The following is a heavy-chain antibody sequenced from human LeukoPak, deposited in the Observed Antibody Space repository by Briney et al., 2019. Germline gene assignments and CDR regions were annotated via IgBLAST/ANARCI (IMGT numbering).Heavy chain of an antibody. CDR2: ISYDGSNK. CDR1: GFTFSNYW. D-gene: IGHD4-11*01. V-gene: IGHV3-30*01. J-gene: IGHJ4*02. CDR3: SNQGGVLGYFDY. Sequence: AGGSLRLSCEASGFTFSNYWMGWARQAPGKGLEWVAVISYDGSNKYYADSVKGRFTISRDNSKNTLYLQMNSLRAEDTAVYYCSNQGGVLGYFDYWGQGTLVTVSS.